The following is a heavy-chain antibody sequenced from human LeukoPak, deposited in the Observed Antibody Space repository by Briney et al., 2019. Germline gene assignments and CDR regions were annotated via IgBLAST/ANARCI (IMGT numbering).Heavy chain of an antibody. V-gene: IGHV3-15*01. CDR3: TRQDPVATEDWFDP. D-gene: IGHD1-26*01. CDR1: GFTFSNAW. CDR2: IKSKTDGGTT. J-gene: IGHJ5*02. Sequence: GGSLRLSCAASGFTFSNAWMSWVRQAPGKGLEWVGRIKSKTDGGTTDYAAPVKGRFTISRDDSKNTLYLQMNSLKTEDTAVYYCTRQDPVATEDWFDPWGQGTLVTVSS.